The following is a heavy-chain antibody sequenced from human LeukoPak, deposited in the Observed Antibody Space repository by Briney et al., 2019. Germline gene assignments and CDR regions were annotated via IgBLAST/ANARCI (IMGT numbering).Heavy chain of an antibody. CDR1: GGSISRYY. Sequence: PSETLSLTCTASGGSISRYYWSWIRQPPGKGLEWIGYKDYSGSSNYNRSLMSGVFISVDTSKHQFPLKLSSVTAADTAVYYCARVYYSSSYDYWYFDLWGRGTLVTVSS. CDR3: ARVYYSSSYDYWYFDL. V-gene: IGHV4-59*01. J-gene: IGHJ2*01. CDR2: KDYSGSS. D-gene: IGHD6-13*01.